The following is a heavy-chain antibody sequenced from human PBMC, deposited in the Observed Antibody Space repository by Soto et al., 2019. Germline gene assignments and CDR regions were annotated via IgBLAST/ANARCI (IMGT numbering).Heavy chain of an antibody. D-gene: IGHD7-27*01. V-gene: IGHV3-23*01. CDR3: AKLSGDRGYFDY. J-gene: IGHJ4*02. Sequence: GGSLRLSCAASGFTFSSYAMSWVRQAPGKGLEWVSAISGSGGSTYYADSVKGRFTISRDNSKNTLYLQMNSLRAEDPAVYYCAKLSGDRGYFDYWGQGTLVTVSS. CDR2: ISGSGGST. CDR1: GFTFSSYA.